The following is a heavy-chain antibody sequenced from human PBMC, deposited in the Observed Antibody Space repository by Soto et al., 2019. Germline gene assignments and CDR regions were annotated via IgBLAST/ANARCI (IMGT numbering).Heavy chain of an antibody. CDR3: ARVVMTTVPASFYYGLDV. CDR1: GGTFSTYG. CDR2: IIPLIGTA. Sequence: QVQLVQSGAEVRKPGSSVTVSCKASGGTFSTYGITWVRQAPGQGLEWMGNIIPLIGTANYAQRFRGRVPTTADESTTTASMDLTSLRSEDTAVYYCARVVMTTVPASFYYGLDVWGQGTTVTVSS. D-gene: IGHD4-4*01. V-gene: IGHV1-69*18. J-gene: IGHJ6*02.